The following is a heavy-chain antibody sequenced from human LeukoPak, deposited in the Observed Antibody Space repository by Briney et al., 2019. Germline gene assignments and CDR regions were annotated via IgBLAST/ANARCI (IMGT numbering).Heavy chain of an antibody. D-gene: IGHD2/OR15-2a*01. CDR2: ISSGSSSS. CDR3: VPHTVIVTVAY. CDR1: GFTFNNYA. V-gene: IGHV3-23*01. J-gene: IGHJ4*02. Sequence: PGGSLRLSCAASGFTFNNYAMTWVRQAPGKGLEWVSAISSGSSSSYYVDSVKGRFTISRDNSKNTLYLQMNSLRAEDTAVYYCVPHTVIVTVAYWGQGTLVTVSS.